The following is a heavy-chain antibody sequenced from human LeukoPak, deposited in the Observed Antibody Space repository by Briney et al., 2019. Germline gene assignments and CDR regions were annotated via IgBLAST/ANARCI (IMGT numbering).Heavy chain of an antibody. D-gene: IGHD2-2*01. Sequence: GGSLRLSCAASGFTFSSYWMSWVRQAPGNGLEWVANIKQDGSEKYYVDSVKGRFTISRDNAKNSLYLQMNSLRAEDTAVYYCARRADIVVVPAAIQYYGMDVWGQGTTVTVSS. CDR2: IKQDGSEK. CDR3: ARRADIVVVPAAIQYYGMDV. V-gene: IGHV3-7*01. CDR1: GFTFSSYW. J-gene: IGHJ6*02.